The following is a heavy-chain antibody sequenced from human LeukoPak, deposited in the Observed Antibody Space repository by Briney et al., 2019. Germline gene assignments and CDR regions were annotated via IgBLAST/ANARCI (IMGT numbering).Heavy chain of an antibody. CDR1: GGSISTYS. D-gene: IGHD3-10*01. Sequence: NPSETLSLTCTVSGGSISTYSWNWIRQPPGKGLEWIGRIYTSGTTNYDPSLGSRVTISVDTSINQLSLKLSSVTAAHTAVYYCARRVQEARSIGSANWLDPWGQGILVTVSS. V-gene: IGHV4-4*09. CDR2: IYTSGTT. J-gene: IGHJ5*02. CDR3: ARRVQEARSIGSANWLDP.